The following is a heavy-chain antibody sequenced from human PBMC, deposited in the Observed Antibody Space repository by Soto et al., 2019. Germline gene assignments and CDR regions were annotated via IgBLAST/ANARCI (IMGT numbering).Heavy chain of an antibody. D-gene: IGHD2-2*01. CDR2: ISSSSSYI. Sequence: GGSLRLSCAASGFTFSSYSMNWVRQAPGKGLEWVSSISSSSSYIYYADSVKGRFTISRDNAKNSLYLQMNSLRAEDTAVYYCARVEGSSTTPPISWGQGTLVTVSS. CDR3: ARVEGSSTTPPIS. CDR1: GFTFSSYS. J-gene: IGHJ4*02. V-gene: IGHV3-21*01.